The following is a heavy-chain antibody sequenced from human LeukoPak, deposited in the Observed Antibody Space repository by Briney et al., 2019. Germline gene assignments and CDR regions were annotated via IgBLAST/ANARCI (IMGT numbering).Heavy chain of an antibody. J-gene: IGHJ6*02. CDR2: ISYDGSNK. V-gene: IGHV3-30-3*01. CDR3: ARESYGMDV. Sequence: GGSLRLSCAASGFTFSSFAMHWVRQAPGKGLEWVAVISYDGSNKYYADSVKGRFTISRDNSKNTLYLQMNSLRAEDTAVYYCARESYGMDVRGQGTTVTVSS. CDR1: GFTFSSFA.